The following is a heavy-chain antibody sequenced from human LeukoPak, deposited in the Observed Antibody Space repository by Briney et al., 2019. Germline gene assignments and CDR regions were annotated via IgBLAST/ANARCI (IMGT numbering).Heavy chain of an antibody. CDR2: ISSSSSYI. V-gene: IGHV3-21*01. J-gene: IGHJ4*02. CDR1: GFTFSSYS. Sequence: GGSLRLSCAASGFTFSSYSMNWVRQAPGKGLEWVSSISSSSSYIYYADSVKGRFTISRDNAKNSLYLQMNSLRAEDTAVYYCETTEYSSSPFFDYWGQGTLVTVSS. CDR3: ETTEYSSSPFFDY. D-gene: IGHD6-6*01.